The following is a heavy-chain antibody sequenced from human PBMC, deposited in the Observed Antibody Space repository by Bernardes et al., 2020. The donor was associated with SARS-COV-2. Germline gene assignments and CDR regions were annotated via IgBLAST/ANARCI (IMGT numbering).Heavy chain of an antibody. CDR1: GYTFTGYY. CDR2: INPNGGGT. J-gene: IGHJ4*02. CDR3: ARGVHYDSSGGFDC. Sequence: ASVKVSCKASGYTFTGYYIYWVRQAPGQGLEWMGWINPNGGGTNYAQKFQGRVTMTRDTSISTAYMELSGLRSDDTALYYCARGVHYDSSGGFDCWGQGTLVTVSS. D-gene: IGHD3-22*01. V-gene: IGHV1-2*02.